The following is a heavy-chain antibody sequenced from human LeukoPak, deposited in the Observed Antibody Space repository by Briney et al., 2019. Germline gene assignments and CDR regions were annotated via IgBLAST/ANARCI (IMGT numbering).Heavy chain of an antibody. CDR3: AREWQLQPDYYNYYMDV. CDR2: INPNSGGT. CDR1: GYTFTGYY. Sequence: ASVKVSCKASGYTFTGYYMHWVRQAPGQGLEWMGWINPNSGGTNYAQKFQGRVTMTRDTSISTAYMELRRLRSDDTAVYYCAREWQLQPDYYNYYMDVWGKGTTVTVSS. J-gene: IGHJ6*03. V-gene: IGHV1-2*02. D-gene: IGHD6-6*01.